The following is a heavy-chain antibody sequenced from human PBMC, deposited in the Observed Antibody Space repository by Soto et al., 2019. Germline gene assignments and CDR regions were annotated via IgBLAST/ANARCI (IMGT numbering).Heavy chain of an antibody. Sequence: SETLSLTCTVSGGSISSSSYYWGWIRQPPGKGLEWIGSIYYSGSTYYNPSLKSRVTISVDTSKNQFSLKLSSVTAADTAVYYCARHRHYSNSLAYYYYMDVWGNGTTVTVSS. J-gene: IGHJ6*03. CDR3: ARHRHYSNSLAYYYYMDV. CDR2: IYYSGST. D-gene: IGHD4-4*01. CDR1: GGSISSSSYY. V-gene: IGHV4-39*01.